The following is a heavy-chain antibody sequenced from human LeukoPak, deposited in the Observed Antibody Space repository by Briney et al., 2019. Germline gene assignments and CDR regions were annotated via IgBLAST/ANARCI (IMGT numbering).Heavy chain of an antibody. J-gene: IGHJ1*01. CDR2: ISGSGGST. D-gene: IGHD6-13*01. Sequence: GGSLRLSCAASGFTFSSYAMSWVRQAPGKGLEWVSAISGSGGSTYYADSVKGWLTISRDDSKNTLYLQMNSLRAEDTAVYYCAKVYSSSWTRAEYFQHWGQGTLVTVSS. CDR3: AKVYSSSWTRAEYFQH. V-gene: IGHV3-23*01. CDR1: GFTFSSYA.